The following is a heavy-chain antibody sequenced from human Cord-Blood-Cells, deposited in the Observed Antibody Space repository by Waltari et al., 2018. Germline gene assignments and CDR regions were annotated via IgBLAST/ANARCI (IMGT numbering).Heavy chain of an antibody. D-gene: IGHD2-21*01. CDR2: IYHSGST. V-gene: IGHV4-38-2*02. J-gene: IGHJ6*02. CDR3: ARDSCGGDCYSVAYYYYYYGMDV. CDR1: GYSISSGYY. Sequence: QVQLQESGPGLVKPSETLSLTCAVSGYSISSGYYWGWIRQPPGTGLEWIGSIYHSGSTYYNPSLKSRVTISVDTSKNQFSLKLSSVTAADTAVYYCARDSCGGDCYSVAYYYYYYGMDVWGQGTTVTVSS.